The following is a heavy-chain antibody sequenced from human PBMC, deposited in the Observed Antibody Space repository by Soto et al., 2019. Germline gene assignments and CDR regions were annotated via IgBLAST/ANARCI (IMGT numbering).Heavy chain of an antibody. V-gene: IGHV1-46*01. D-gene: IGHD3-3*01. CDR3: ERDRSITIFGVDRAPFLPGDYYGMDV. Sequence: ASVKVSCKASGYTFTSYYMHWVRQAPGQGLEWMGIINPSGGSTSYAQKFQGRVTMTRDTSTSTVYMELSSLRSEDTAVYYCERDRSITIFGVDRAPFLPGDYYGMDVWGQGTTVTVSS. J-gene: IGHJ6*02. CDR1: GYTFTSYY. CDR2: INPSGGST.